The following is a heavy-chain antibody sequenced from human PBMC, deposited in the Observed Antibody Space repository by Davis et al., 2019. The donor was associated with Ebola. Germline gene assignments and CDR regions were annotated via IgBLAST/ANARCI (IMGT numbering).Heavy chain of an antibody. CDR3: ATPMAGTVY. CDR2: IKQDGSEK. Sequence: GESLKIPCAASGFTFRNNLMSWVRQAPGKGLEWLANIKQDGSEKKYVDSVRGRFTISRDNAKSSLFLQMDNLRVEDTAVYYCATPMAGTVYWGQGTLVTVSS. CDR1: GFTFRNNL. V-gene: IGHV3-7*03. J-gene: IGHJ4*02. D-gene: IGHD6-19*01.